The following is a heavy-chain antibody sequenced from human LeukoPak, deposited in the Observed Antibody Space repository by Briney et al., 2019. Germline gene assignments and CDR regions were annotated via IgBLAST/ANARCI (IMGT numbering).Heavy chain of an antibody. D-gene: IGHD4-17*01. V-gene: IGHV4-30-2*01. CDR1: GGSISSGGYY. CDR2: IYHSGST. J-gene: IGHJ5*02. Sequence: PSQTLSLTCTVSGGSISSGGYYWSWIRQPPGKGLEWIGYIYHSGSTYYNPSLKSRVTISVDRSKNQFSLKLSSVTAADTAVYYCARESVIFYDYGDPQGWFDPWGQGTLVTVSS. CDR3: ARESVIFYDYGDPQGWFDP.